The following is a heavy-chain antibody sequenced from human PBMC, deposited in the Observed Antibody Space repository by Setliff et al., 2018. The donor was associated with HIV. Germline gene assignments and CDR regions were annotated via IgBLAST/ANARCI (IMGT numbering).Heavy chain of an antibody. CDR3: ARGSLYSSSSCFDY. D-gene: IGHD6-13*01. Sequence: SETLSLTCTVSGGSISNSRYYWSWIRQPPGKGLEWIGSIYYSGSTYYNPSLKSRVTISVDTSKNQFSLKLSSVTAADTAVYYCARGSLYSSSSCFDYWGQGTLVTVSS. CDR2: IYYSGST. CDR1: GGSISNSRYY. J-gene: IGHJ4*02. V-gene: IGHV4-39*07.